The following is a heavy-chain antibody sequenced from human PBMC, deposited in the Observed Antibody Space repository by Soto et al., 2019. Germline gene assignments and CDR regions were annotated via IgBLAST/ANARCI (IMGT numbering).Heavy chain of an antibody. V-gene: IGHV3-74*01. D-gene: IGHD3-22*01. CDR3: ARGPTYDSSGYPDFDY. J-gene: IGHJ4*02. Sequence: PVGSLRLSCAASGFTFSSYWMHWVRQAPGKGLVWVSRINSDGSSTSYADSVKGRFTISRDNAKNTLYLQMNSLRAEDTAVYYCARGPTYDSSGYPDFDYWGQGTLVTVSS. CDR1: GFTFSSYW. CDR2: INSDGSST.